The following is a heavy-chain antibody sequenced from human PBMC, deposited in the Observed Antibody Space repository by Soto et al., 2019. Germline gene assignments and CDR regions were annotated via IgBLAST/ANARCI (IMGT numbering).Heavy chain of an antibody. Sequence: QVLLVESGGGFIKPGGSLRLSCATSGFTFSDYYMSWIRQAPGKGLEWISYISSSGTAIYYADSVKGRFTISRDNARNSLYLQLNSLRAEDTAVYVCARGSSGDDRTKGYFASWGQVTLVTFSS. CDR1: GFTFSDYY. V-gene: IGHV3-11*01. J-gene: IGHJ4*02. D-gene: IGHD5-12*01. CDR3: ARGSSGDDRTKGYFAS. CDR2: ISSSGTAI.